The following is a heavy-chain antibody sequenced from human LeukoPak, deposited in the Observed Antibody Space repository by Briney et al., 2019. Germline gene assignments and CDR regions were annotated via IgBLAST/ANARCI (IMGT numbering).Heavy chain of an antibody. Sequence: SETLSLTCTVSGVFITNYYWAWIRQPAGKGLEWIGRMYISGSTNYNPSLKSRVSISIDKTKNQFSLKLRSVTAADTAIYYCARDYLVGAPLDYWGQGTLVTVSS. CDR1: GVFITNYY. CDR3: ARDYLVGAPLDY. D-gene: IGHD1-26*01. V-gene: IGHV4-4*07. CDR2: MYISGST. J-gene: IGHJ4*02.